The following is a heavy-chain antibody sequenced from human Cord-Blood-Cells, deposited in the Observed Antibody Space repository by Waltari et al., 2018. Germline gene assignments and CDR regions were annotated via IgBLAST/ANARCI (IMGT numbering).Heavy chain of an antibody. CDR2: INPNSGGT. CDR1: GYTFTGYY. J-gene: IGHJ3*02. D-gene: IGHD2-21*01. V-gene: IGHV1-2*04. CDR3: ARGAYCGGDCYAFDI. Sequence: QVQLVQSGAEVKKPGASVKVSCKASGYTFTGYYMHWVRQAPGQGLEWMGWINPNSGGTNYAQKFQGWVTMTRDTSISTAYMELSRLRSDDTAVYYCARGAYCGGDCYAFDIWGQGTMVTVSS.